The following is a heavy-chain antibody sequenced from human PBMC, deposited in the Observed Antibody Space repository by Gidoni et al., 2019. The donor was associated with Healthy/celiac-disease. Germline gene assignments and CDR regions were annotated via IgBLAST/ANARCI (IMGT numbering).Heavy chain of an antibody. Sequence: QITLKESGPTLVKPTQTLTLTCTFSGFSLSTSGVGVGWIRQPPGKALEWLALIYWNDDKRYSPSLKSRLTITKDTSKNQVVLTMTNMDPVDTATYYCAHRRGGYDFWSGYYTGHWFDPWGQGTLVTVSS. CDR3: AHRRGGYDFWSGYYTGHWFDP. J-gene: IGHJ5*02. CDR2: IYWNDDK. CDR1: GFSLSTSGVG. V-gene: IGHV2-5*01. D-gene: IGHD3-3*01.